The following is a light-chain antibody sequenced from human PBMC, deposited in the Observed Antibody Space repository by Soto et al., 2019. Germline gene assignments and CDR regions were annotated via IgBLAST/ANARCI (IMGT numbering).Light chain of an antibody. V-gene: IGLV1-40*01. CDR2: LNN. CDR1: SSNIGAGYD. J-gene: IGLJ3*02. CDR3: QSYDSSLSAWV. Sequence: QAVVTQPPSVSGAPGQRVTISCTGSSSNIGAGYDVHWYQQIPGTAPKLLIYLNNNRPSGVPDRLSGSKSGTSASLAITGLQAEDEADYYCQSYDSSLSAWVFGGGTKVTVL.